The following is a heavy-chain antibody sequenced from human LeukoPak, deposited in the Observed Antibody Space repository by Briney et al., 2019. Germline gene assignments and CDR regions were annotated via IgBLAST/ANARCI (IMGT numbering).Heavy chain of an antibody. D-gene: IGHD4-17*01. CDR1: GYTFTSYH. CDR3: ARTTSLTASGYDY. CDR2: MNPYSGDR. Sequence: ASVKVSCKTSGYTFTSYHINWVRQATGQGLEWMGWMNPYSGDRGYAQKFQGRVSITSDTSISTACLELSSLRSDDTAVYFCARTTSLTASGYDYWGQGTLVTVSS. V-gene: IGHV1-8*03. J-gene: IGHJ4*02.